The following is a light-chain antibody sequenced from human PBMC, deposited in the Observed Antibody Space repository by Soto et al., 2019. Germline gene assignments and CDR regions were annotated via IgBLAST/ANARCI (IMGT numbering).Light chain of an antibody. CDR1: QPIGTS. V-gene: IGKV1-39*01. Sequence: DIQMTQSPSSLSASVGDSVTVTCRASQPIGTSLHWYQQRAGKAPKVLISSASSLRSGVSSRFSGSGSGTHFTLTISSLRTEDSATDDCLQGYNTFWTFGQGTKVEIK. J-gene: IGKJ1*01. CDR3: LQGYNTFWT. CDR2: SAS.